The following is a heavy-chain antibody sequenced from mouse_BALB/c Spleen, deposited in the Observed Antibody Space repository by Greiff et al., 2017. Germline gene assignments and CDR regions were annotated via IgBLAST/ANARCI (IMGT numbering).Heavy chain of an antibody. D-gene: IGHD1-1*01. V-gene: IGHV2-2*02. CDR3: ARGNYGSYYYAMDY. CDR1: GFSLTSYG. CDR2: IWSGGST. Sequence: VKLKQSGPGLVQPSQSLSITCTVSGFSLTSYGVHWVRQSPGKGLEWLGVIWSGGSTDYNAAFISRLSISKDNSKSQVFFQMNSLQASDTAIYYCARGNYGSYYYAMDYWGQGTSVTVSS. J-gene: IGHJ4*01.